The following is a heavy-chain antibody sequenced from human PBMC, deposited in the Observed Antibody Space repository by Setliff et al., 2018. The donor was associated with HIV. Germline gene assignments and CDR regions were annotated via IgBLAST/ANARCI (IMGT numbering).Heavy chain of an antibody. CDR3: ARGATITYYFDY. CDR2: IIPIYGTP. D-gene: IGHD5-12*01. V-gene: IGHV1-69*06. J-gene: IGHJ4*02. CDR1: GGTFSSYS. Sequence: GASVKVSCKASGGTFSSYSINWVRQAPGQGLEWVGGIIPIYGTPIYAQKFQGRVTITADKSTSTAYMQLSSLRSEDTAVYYCARGATITYYFDYWGQGTLVTVSS.